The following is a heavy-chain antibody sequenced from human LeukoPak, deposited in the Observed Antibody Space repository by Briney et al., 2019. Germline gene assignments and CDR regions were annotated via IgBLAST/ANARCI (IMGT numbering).Heavy chain of an antibody. V-gene: IGHV1-3*01. D-gene: IGHD3-22*01. CDR2: INAGNGNT. CDR3: ARDSRYYYDSSGYRPSYNWFDP. Sequence: ASVKVSCKASGYTFTSYAMHWVRQAPGQRLEWMGWINAGNGNTKYSQKFQGRVTITRDTSASTAYMELSSLRSEDTAVYYCARDSRYYYDSSGYRPSYNWFDPWGQGTLVTVSS. J-gene: IGHJ5*02. CDR1: GYTFTSYA.